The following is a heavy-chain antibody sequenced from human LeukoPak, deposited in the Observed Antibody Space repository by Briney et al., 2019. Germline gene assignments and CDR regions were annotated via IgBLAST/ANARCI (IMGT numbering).Heavy chain of an antibody. J-gene: IGHJ3*02. Sequence: GGSLRLSCAASGFTFSSYAMSWVRQAPGKGLEWVSAISGSGGSTYYADSVKGRFTISRDNSKNTLYLQMNSLRAEDTALYYCAKDGKDNYASGRLRAFDIWGQGTMVTVSS. CDR2: ISGSGGST. V-gene: IGHV3-23*01. CDR3: AKDGKDNYASGRLRAFDI. CDR1: GFTFSSYA. D-gene: IGHD3-10*01.